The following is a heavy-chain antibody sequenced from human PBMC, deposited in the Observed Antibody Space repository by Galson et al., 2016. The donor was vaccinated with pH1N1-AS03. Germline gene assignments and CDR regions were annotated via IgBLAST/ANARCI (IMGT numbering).Heavy chain of an antibody. V-gene: IGHV3-74*03. CDR3: ARSTDRWELDS. CDR2: INSDGSII. D-gene: IGHD1-26*01. CDR1: GFTFSGFW. Sequence: PLRLSCAASGFTFSGFWMHWVRQDAGRGLVWVSRINSDGSIITYADSVKGRFTISRDNAKNTLYLQMNSLGGDDTAVYYCARSTDRWELDSWGQGTLVTVSS. J-gene: IGHJ4*02.